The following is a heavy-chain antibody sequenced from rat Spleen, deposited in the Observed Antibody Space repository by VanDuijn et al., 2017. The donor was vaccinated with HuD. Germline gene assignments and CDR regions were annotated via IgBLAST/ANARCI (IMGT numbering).Heavy chain of an antibody. J-gene: IGHJ2*01. CDR3: ASGGIYYYDGSLLY. V-gene: IGHV5-29*01. Sequence: EVQLVESDGGLVQPGRSLKLSCAASGFTFSDYYMAWVRQAPTKGLEWVATISYDGSSTYYRDSVKGRFTSPRDNAKSTLYLQMDSLRSEDTATYYCASGGIYYYDGSLLYWGQGVMVTVSS. CDR2: ISYDGSST. CDR1: GFTFSDYY. D-gene: IGHD1-12*02.